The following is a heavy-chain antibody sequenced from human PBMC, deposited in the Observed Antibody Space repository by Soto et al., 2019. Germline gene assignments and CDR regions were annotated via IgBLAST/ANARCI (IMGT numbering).Heavy chain of an antibody. CDR3: ARDGDCSSTSCYRGYYYYYGMDV. Sequence: ASVKVSCKASGYTFTSYGISWVRQAPGQGLEWMGWISAYNGNTNYAQKLQGRVTMTTDTSTSTAYMELRSLRSDDTAVYYCARDGDCSSTSCYRGYYYYYGMDVWGQGTAVTVSS. CDR1: GYTFTSYG. CDR2: ISAYNGNT. J-gene: IGHJ6*02. D-gene: IGHD2-2*02. V-gene: IGHV1-18*04.